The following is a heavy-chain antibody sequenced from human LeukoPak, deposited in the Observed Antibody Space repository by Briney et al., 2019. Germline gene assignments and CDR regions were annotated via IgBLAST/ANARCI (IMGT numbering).Heavy chain of an antibody. Sequence: GSLRLSCAASGFTFSSYAMSWVCQAPGKGLEWVSAISGSGGSTYYADSVKGRFTISRDNSKNTLYLQMNSLRAEDTAVYYCAKTTRDGYNGPYYFDYWGQGTLVTVSS. CDR2: ISGSGGST. J-gene: IGHJ4*02. D-gene: IGHD5-24*01. CDR3: AKTTRDGYNGPYYFDY. V-gene: IGHV3-23*01. CDR1: GFTFSSYA.